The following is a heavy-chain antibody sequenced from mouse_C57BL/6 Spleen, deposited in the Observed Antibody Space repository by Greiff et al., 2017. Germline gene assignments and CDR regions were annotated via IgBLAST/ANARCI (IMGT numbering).Heavy chain of an antibody. CDR3: ARSAATVVAPYAMDY. CDR2: IYPGSGNT. CDR1: GYTFTDYY. V-gene: IGHV1-76*01. D-gene: IGHD1-1*01. Sequence: QVQLQQSGAELVRPGASVKLSCKASGYTFTDYYINWVKQRPGQGLEWIARIYPGSGNTYYNEKFKGKATLTAEKSSSTAYMQLSSLTSEDSAVYFCARSAATVVAPYAMDYWGQGTSVTVSA. J-gene: IGHJ4*01.